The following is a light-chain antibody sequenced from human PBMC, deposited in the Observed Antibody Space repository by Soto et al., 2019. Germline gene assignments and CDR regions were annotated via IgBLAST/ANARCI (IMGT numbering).Light chain of an antibody. Sequence: DIVMAQSPLSLPVTPGEPASISCRSSQSLLHSDGFNYLDWYLQKPGQSPQLLIYLASVRPSGVPARFSGSGSGTDFTLKISRVEAEDVGVYYCMQALQTPPTFGQGTRLEIK. CDR3: MQALQTPPT. CDR2: LAS. J-gene: IGKJ5*01. CDR1: QSLLHSDGFNY. V-gene: IGKV2-28*01.